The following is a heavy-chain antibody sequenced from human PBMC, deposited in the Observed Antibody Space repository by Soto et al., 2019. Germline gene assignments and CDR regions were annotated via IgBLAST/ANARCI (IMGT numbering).Heavy chain of an antibody. D-gene: IGHD1-7*01. CDR1: GGSFSGYY. CDR2: MNDSGST. J-gene: IGHJ4*02. CDR3: ASPRWNYIY. V-gene: IGHV4-34*01. Sequence: KPSETMSLTCAVSGGSFSGYYWSWIRQPPGKGLEWIGEMNDSGSTKYNASLESRVAISVDTSKGHFSLTLTSVTAADTAVYYCASPRWNYIYWGQGTLVTVSS.